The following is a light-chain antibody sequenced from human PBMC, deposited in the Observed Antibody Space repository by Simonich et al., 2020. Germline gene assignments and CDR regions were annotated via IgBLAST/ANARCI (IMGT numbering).Light chain of an antibody. J-gene: IGLJ3*02. V-gene: IGLV6-57*03. Sequence: NFMLTQPHSLSESPGKTVTISCTRSSGSSASNYVQWYQQRPGSAPTTVIFEDNQRPSGVPGRFSGSIDSSSNSASLTISGLKTEDEADYYCQSYDSSNHRVFGGGTKLTVL. CDR3: QSYDSSNHRV. CDR1: SGSSASNY. CDR2: EDN.